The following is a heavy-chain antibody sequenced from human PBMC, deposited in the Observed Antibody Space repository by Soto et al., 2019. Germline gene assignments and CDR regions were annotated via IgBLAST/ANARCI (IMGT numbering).Heavy chain of an antibody. CDR1: GGSISSYY. CDR3: ARGYGGNLDY. CDR2: IYYSGST. D-gene: IGHD1-26*01. J-gene: IGHJ4*02. V-gene: IGHV4-59*08. Sequence: SETLSLTCTVSGGSISSYYWSWIRQPPGKGLEWIGYIYYSGSTNYNPSLKSRATISVDTSKNQFSLKLSSVTAADTAVYFCARGYGGNLDYGARGTLVTVSS.